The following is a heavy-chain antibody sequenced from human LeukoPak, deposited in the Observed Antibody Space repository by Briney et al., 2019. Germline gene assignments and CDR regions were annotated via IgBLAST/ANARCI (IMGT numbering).Heavy chain of an antibody. CDR3: ARAIVVIPAAIRY. D-gene: IGHD2-2*01. CDR2: ISGSGGST. J-gene: IGHJ4*02. Sequence: GGSLRLSCAASGITFSSHGMSWVRQAPGKGLEWVSSISGSGGSTYYADSVKGRFTISRDNSKNTLYLQMNSLRAEDTAVYYCARAIVVIPAAIRYWGQGTLVTVSS. CDR1: GITFSSHG. V-gene: IGHV3-23*01.